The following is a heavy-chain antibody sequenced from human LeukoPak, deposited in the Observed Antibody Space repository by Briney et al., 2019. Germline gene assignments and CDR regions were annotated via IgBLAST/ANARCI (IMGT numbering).Heavy chain of an antibody. CDR2: ISDXGRXX. CDR1: GYRXSPYW. J-gene: IGHJ5*02. Sequence: GGSLRLSCAASGYRXSPYWMSWVRQTPGXGXEXXXXISDXGRXXXXXXXXXXXFTISXDDARNSLFLQMNGLRADDTAVYYCTRENYVPDSWGQGTLVTVSS. D-gene: IGHD3-10*02. V-gene: IGHV3-7*03. CDR3: TRENYVPDS.